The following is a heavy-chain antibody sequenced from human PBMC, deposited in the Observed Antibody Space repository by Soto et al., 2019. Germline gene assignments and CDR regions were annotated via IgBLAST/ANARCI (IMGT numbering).Heavy chain of an antibody. CDR3: ARGGVDYTSSRFYYYYYYMDV. V-gene: IGHV6-1*01. J-gene: IGHJ6*03. Sequence: QVQLQQSGPGLVKPSQTLSLTCAISGDSVSSNSAAWNWIRQSPSRGLEWLGRTYYRSKWYNDYAVSGKSRITINPDTSKNQFSLQLNSVTPEDTAVYYCARGGVDYTSSRFYYYYYYMDVWGKGTTVTVSS. CDR1: GDSVSSNSAA. D-gene: IGHD4-4*01. CDR2: TYYRSKWYN.